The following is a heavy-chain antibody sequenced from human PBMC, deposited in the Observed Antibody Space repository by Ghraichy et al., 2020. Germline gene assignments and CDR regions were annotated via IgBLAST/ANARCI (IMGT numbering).Heavy chain of an antibody. CDR3: AKGPVAGYYYYYYGMDV. J-gene: IGHJ6*02. V-gene: IGHV3-23*01. CDR1: GFTFSSYA. CDR2: ISGSGGST. Sequence: GGSLRLSCAASGFTFSSYAMSWVRQAPGKGLEWVSAISGSGGSTYYADSVKGRFTISRDNSKNTLYLQMNSLRAEDTAVYYCAKGPVAGYYYYYYGMDVWGQGTTVTVSS. D-gene: IGHD6-19*01.